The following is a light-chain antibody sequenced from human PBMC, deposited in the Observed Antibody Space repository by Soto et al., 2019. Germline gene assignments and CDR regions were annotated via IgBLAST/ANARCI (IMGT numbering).Light chain of an antibody. J-gene: IGLJ2*01. V-gene: IGLV2-14*01. Sequence: QSALTQPASVSGSPGHSITISCTGTNSDIGAYNFVSWYQQHPGKAPKLLIYEVSNRPSGVSNRFSGSKSGNTASLTISGLQAEDEADYYCSSYTSSSTLVFGGGTKLTVL. CDR3: SSYTSSSTLV. CDR1: NSDIGAYNF. CDR2: EVS.